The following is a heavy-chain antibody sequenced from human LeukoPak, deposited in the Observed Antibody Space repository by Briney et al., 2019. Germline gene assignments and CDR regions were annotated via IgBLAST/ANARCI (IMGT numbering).Heavy chain of an antibody. CDR1: GFTFSSYA. CDR2: ISGSGGST. V-gene: IGHV3-23*01. D-gene: IGHD3-10*01. CDR3: AKRITTVRGVTCYFDY. Sequence: GSLRLSCAASGFTFSSYAMSWVRQAPGKGLEWVSAISGSGGSTYYADSVKGRFTISRDNSKNTLYLQMNSLRAEDTAVYYCAKRITTVRGVTCYFDYWGQGTLVTVSS. J-gene: IGHJ4*02.